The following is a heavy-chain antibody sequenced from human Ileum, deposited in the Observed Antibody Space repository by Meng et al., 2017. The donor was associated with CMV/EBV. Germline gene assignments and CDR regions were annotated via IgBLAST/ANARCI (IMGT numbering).Heavy chain of an antibody. CDR3: ARQRDMIRGVPQFDP. CDR2: INPNSGAT. J-gene: IGHJ5*02. V-gene: IGHV1-2*02. Sequence: SGYTFTGHYMHWVRQAPGQGLEWMGWINPNSGATDYAQKFQGRVTMTRAPSISTAYMELSRLRSDDTAVYYCARQRDMIRGVPQFDPWGQGTLVTVSS. CDR1: GYTFTGHY. D-gene: IGHD3-10*01.